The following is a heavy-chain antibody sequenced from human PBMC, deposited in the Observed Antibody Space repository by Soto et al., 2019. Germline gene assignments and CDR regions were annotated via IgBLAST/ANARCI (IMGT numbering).Heavy chain of an antibody. D-gene: IGHD2-2*01. CDR2: ISYDGSNK. Sequence: GGSLRLSCAASGFTFSSYAMHWVRQAPGKGLEWVAVISYDGSNKYYADSMKGRFTISRDNSKNTLYLQMNSLRAEDTAVYYCARDGLRGQVYCISTSCVNPYYYYGMDVWGQGTTVTVSS. J-gene: IGHJ6*02. CDR1: GFTFSSYA. CDR3: ARDGLRGQVYCISTSCVNPYYYYGMDV. V-gene: IGHV3-30-3*01.